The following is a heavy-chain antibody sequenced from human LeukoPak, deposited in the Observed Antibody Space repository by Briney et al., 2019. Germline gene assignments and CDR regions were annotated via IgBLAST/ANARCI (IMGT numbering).Heavy chain of an antibody. CDR1: GFIFSNYG. J-gene: IGHJ4*02. V-gene: IGHV3-30*03. CDR3: ARDDYYDSRARCDY. CDR2: ISYDGSNK. D-gene: IGHD3-22*01. Sequence: GGSLRLSCAASGFIFSNYGMHWVRQAPGKGLEWVAVISYDGSNKYYADSVKGRFTISRDNSKNTMYLQMNSLRAADTAVYYCARDDYYDSRARCDYWGQGTLVTVSS.